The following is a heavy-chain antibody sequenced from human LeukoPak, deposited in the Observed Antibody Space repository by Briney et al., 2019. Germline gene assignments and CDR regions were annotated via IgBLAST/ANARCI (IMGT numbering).Heavy chain of an antibody. Sequence: ASVKVSCKASGYTFTGYYMRWVRQAPGQGLEWMGCINPNSGGTKYAQNLRRGVTMTRDTSISTAYMELSRLRSDDTAVYYCARAHGLAPERLYYYYYYYMDVWGKGTTVTVSS. CDR3: ARAHGLAPERLYYYYYYYMDV. V-gene: IGHV1-2*02. CDR2: INPNSGGT. J-gene: IGHJ6*03. CDR1: GYTFTGYY. D-gene: IGHD3-16*01.